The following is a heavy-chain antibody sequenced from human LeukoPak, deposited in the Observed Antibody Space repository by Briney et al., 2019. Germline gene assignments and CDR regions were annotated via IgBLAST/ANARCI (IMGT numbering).Heavy chain of an antibody. J-gene: IGHJ4*02. V-gene: IGHV5-51*01. D-gene: IGHD3-9*01. CDR3: ARHSYDDILTGTTPPDY. CDR2: IYPSNSDT. CDR1: GYSFPIYW. Sequence: GESLRISCQASGYSFPIYWIAWVRQVSGKGLEWLGIIYPSNSDTRYSPSFQGRVTISVDTPVTTAYLQLSSLQTSDTAIYYCARHSYDDILTGTTPPDYWGQGTLLTISS.